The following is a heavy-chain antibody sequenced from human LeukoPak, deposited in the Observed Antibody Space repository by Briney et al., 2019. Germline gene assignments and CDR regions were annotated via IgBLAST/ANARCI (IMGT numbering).Heavy chain of an antibody. CDR3: ARVREMATIRNAFDI. V-gene: IGHV1-69*13. CDR2: IIPIFGTA. J-gene: IGHJ3*02. Sequence: APVKVSCKASGGTFSSYAISWVRQAPGQGLEWMGGIIPIFGTANYAQKFQGRVTITADESTSTAYMELSSLRSEDTAVYYCARVREMATIRNAFDIWGQGTMVTVSS. CDR1: GGTFSSYA. D-gene: IGHD5-24*01.